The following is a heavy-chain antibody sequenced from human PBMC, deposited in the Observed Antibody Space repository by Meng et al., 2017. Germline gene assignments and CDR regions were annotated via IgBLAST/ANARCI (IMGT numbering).Heavy chain of an antibody. CDR2: MNEDGTTI. CDR3: VRDFGGNSDY. J-gene: IGHJ4*02. D-gene: IGHD4-23*01. V-gene: IGHV3-74*01. CDR1: GFTISSFW. Sequence: EVPVVESGGGLVQPVGSLRISCAASGFTISSFWMHWVRQAPGKGLVWVSRMNEDGTTISHAGSVKGRFTISRDSARNTLYLQMNSLGVEDTAVYYCVRDFGGNSDYWGQGTLVTVSS.